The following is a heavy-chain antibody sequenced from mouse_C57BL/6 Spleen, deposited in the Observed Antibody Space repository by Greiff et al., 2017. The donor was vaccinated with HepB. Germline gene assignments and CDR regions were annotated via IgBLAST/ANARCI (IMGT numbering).Heavy chain of an antibody. J-gene: IGHJ2*01. CDR1: GYTFTSYW. V-gene: IGHV1-69*01. D-gene: IGHD2-4*01. Sequence: QVQLKQPGAELVMPGASVKLSCKASGYTFTSYWMHWVKQRPGQGLEWIGEIDPSDSYTNYNQKFKGKSTLTVDKSSSTAYMQLSSLTSEDSAVYYCARAGDYDPSDYWGQGTTLTVSS. CDR3: ARAGDYDPSDY. CDR2: IDPSDSYT.